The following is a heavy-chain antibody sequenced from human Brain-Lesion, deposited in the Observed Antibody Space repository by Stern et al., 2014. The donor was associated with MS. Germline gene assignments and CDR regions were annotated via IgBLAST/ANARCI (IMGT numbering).Heavy chain of an antibody. CDR3: ARRVLVAMGGYPKTLDV. Sequence: EVQLVESGGVLVQPGGSLKLSCAASGFTFSRYWMTWVRQAPGKGLEWVANIKEDGSEQYYVDSVKGRFTMSRDNAKNSLYLQMNSLRAEDTAVYYCARRVLVAMGGYPKTLDVWGRVTTVTVSS. D-gene: IGHD2-2*01. CDR2: IKEDGSEQ. J-gene: IGHJ6*02. CDR1: GFTFSRYW. V-gene: IGHV3-7*01.